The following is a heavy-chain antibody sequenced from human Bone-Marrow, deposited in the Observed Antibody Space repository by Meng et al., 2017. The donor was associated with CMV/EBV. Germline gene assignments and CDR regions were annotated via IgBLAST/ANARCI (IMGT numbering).Heavy chain of an antibody. CDR2: ISVSGDGT. D-gene: IGHD2-15*01. V-gene: IGHV3-23*01. J-gene: IGHJ1*01. Sequence: SGLIFNNYAMTWVRQAPGKGLELVSIISVSGDGTYYADSMKGRFTISRDNSENTLYLQMNFLRDEDTAVYYCATHRAVGGRAEYLQHWGQGTLVTVSS. CDR3: ATHRAVGGRAEYLQH. CDR1: GLIFNNYA.